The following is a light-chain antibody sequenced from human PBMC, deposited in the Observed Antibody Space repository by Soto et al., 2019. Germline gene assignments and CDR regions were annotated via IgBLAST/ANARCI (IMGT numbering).Light chain of an antibody. Sequence: IQMTQSPSSLSASVGDRVTITCQASQGISNYLNWYQQKPGKAPKLLIYDASNLETGVPSRFSGSGSGTDFTFSISSLHPEDIGKYYCQQYDNLPRTFGQGTKREIK. CDR3: QQYDNLPRT. J-gene: IGKJ2*01. V-gene: IGKV1-33*01. CDR2: DAS. CDR1: QGISNY.